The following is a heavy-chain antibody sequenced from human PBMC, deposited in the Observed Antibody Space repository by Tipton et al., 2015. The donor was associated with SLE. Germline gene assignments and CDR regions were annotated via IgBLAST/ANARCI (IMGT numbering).Heavy chain of an antibody. CDR1: GGSFSGYY. CDR3: ARDDPDGDGGGIPGDY. Sequence: TLSLTCAVYGGSFSGYYWSWIRQPPGKGLEWIGEINHSGSTNYNPSLKSRVTISVDTSKNQFSLKLRSVTAADTAVYYCARDDPDGDGGGIPGDYWGQGTLVTVS. CDR2: INHSGST. D-gene: IGHD4-17*01. V-gene: IGHV4-34*01. J-gene: IGHJ4*02.